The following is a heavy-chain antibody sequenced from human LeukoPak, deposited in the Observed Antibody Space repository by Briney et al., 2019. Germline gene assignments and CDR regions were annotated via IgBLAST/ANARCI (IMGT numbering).Heavy chain of an antibody. CDR3: ARVVRGSAFDI. Sequence: EASVKVSCKTSGGTFSSYAISWVRQAPGQGLEWMGGIIPIFGTANYAQKFQGRVTITADESTSTAYMELSSLRSEDTVVYYCARVVRGSAFDIWGQGTMVTVSS. CDR2: IIPIFGTA. V-gene: IGHV1-69*01. D-gene: IGHD2-2*01. J-gene: IGHJ3*02. CDR1: GGTFSSYA.